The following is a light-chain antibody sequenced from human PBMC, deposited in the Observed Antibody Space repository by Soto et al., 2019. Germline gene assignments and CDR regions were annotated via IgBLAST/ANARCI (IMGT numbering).Light chain of an antibody. CDR1: QSVSSL. CDR3: QQYNTLPLT. V-gene: IGKV3-15*01. Sequence: EVVMTQSPATLSVSPGERATLSCSASQSVSSLVPWYQQKPGQAPRLLIYGASTRATGIPDRFSASGSGTRFPLTISSLQSGEFAVYYCQQYNTLPLTFGGRPKVEIK. J-gene: IGKJ4*01. CDR2: GAS.